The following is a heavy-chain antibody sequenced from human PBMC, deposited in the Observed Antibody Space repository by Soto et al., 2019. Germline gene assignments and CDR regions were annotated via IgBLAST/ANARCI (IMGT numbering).Heavy chain of an antibody. J-gene: IGHJ4*02. CDR2: IYYSGST. D-gene: IGHD3-10*01. CDR1: CGSISSYY. Sequence: LSLTCTVSCGSISSYYWNWIRQPPGKGLEWIGYIYYSGSTNYNPSLKSRVTISVDTSKNQFSLKLSSVTAADTAVYYCARGTYYFDYWGQGTLVTVSS. CDR3: ARGTYYFDY. V-gene: IGHV4-59*01.